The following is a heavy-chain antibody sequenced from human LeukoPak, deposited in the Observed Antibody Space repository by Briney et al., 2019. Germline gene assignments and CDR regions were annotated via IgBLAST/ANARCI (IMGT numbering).Heavy chain of an antibody. CDR1: GGSFSGYY. V-gene: IGHV4-34*01. J-gene: IGHJ6*02. Sequence: PSETLSLTCAVYGGSFSGYYWSWIRQPPGKGLEWIGEINHSGSTNDNPSLKSRVTISVDTSKNQFSLKLSSVTAADTAVYYCARGAYDSSGYYYRGPLGMDVWGQGTTVTVSS. CDR2: INHSGST. D-gene: IGHD3-22*01. CDR3: ARGAYDSSGYYYRGPLGMDV.